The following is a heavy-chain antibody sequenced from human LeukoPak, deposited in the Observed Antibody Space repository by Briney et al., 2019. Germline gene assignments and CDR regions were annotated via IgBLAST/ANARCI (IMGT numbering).Heavy chain of an antibody. J-gene: IGHJ4*02. Sequence: ASVKVSCKASGYTFTSYGISWVRQAPGQGLEWMGGIIPIFGTANYAQKFQGRVTITADESTSTAYMELSSLRSEDTAVYYCASDSEEVVGGFDYWGQGTLVTVSS. D-gene: IGHD3-10*01. CDR2: IIPIFGTA. CDR3: ASDSEEVVGGFDY. CDR1: GYTFTSYG. V-gene: IGHV1-69*13.